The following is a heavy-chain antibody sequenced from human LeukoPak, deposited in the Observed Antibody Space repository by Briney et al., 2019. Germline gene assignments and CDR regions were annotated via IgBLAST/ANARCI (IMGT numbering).Heavy chain of an antibody. Sequence: PGGSLRLSCAASGFTFSSYAMHWVRQAPGKGLEWVAVISYDGSNKYYADSVKGRFTISRDNSKNTLYLQMNSLRAEDTAVYYCARSAVPATYYDFWSGYSPSYYMDVWGKGTTVTVSS. V-gene: IGHV3-30*04. CDR1: GFTFSSYA. CDR3: ARSAVPATYYDFWSGYSPSYYMDV. J-gene: IGHJ6*03. D-gene: IGHD3-3*01. CDR2: ISYDGSNK.